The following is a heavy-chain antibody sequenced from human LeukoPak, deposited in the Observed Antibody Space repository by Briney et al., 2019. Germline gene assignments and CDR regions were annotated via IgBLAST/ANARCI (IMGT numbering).Heavy chain of an antibody. CDR2: INPNSGGT. J-gene: IGHJ4*02. V-gene: IGHV1-2*06. CDR3: ASLSYRTYGGNSDGISINDY. CDR1: GYTFTGYY. D-gene: IGHD4-23*01. Sequence: GASVKVSCKASGYTFTGYYVHWVRQAPGQGLEWMGRINPNSGGTNYAQKFQGRVTMTRDTSISTAYMELSRLRSDDTAVYYCASLSYRTYGGNSDGISINDYWGQGTLVTVSS.